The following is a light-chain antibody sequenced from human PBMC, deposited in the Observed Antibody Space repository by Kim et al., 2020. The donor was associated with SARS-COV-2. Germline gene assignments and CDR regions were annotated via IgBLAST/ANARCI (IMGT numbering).Light chain of an antibody. CDR3: QQYGTSPAT. Sequence: EIVLTQSPGTLSFSPGDRATISCRASQSVDSNFLAWYQQKPGQAPSLLIYGASSRATGVPDRFSGSGSGTDFALTISRLEPEDFAVYYCQQYGTSPATFGQGTKVDIK. CDR1: QSVDSNF. CDR2: GAS. J-gene: IGKJ3*01. V-gene: IGKV3-20*01.